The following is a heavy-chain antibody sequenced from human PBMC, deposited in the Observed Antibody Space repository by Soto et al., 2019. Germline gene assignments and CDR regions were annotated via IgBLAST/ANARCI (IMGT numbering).Heavy chain of an antibody. CDR2: IYPSGST. V-gene: IGHV4-4*07. J-gene: IGHJ4*02. Sequence: SETLSLTCTVSGGSISGHSWVWIRQPAGKGLEWIGHIYPSGSTSYNPSLRSRVTMSLDTSTNKIFLNLTSVTAADTAVFYCVIVRSYSVYDVWGPGTLVTVSS. CDR3: VIVRSYSVYDV. D-gene: IGHD5-12*01. CDR1: GGSISGHS.